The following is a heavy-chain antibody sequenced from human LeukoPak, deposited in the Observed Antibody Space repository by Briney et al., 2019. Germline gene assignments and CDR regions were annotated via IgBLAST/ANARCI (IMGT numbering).Heavy chain of an antibody. D-gene: IGHD3-22*01. Sequence: ASVKVSCKASGYTFTSYYMHWVRQAPGQGLEWMGIINPSGGSTSYAQKFQGRVTMTRDTSTSTVYMELSSLRSEDTAVYYCARGRPNYYDSSGYYLGYWGQGTLVTFSS. V-gene: IGHV1-46*01. CDR3: ARGRPNYYDSSGYYLGY. J-gene: IGHJ4*02. CDR2: INPSGGST. CDR1: GYTFTSYY.